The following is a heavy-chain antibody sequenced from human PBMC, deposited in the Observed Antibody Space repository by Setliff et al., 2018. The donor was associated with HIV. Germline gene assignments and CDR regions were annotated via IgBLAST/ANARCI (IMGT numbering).Heavy chain of an antibody. V-gene: IGHV3-7*01. J-gene: IGHJ4*02. Sequence: GGSLRLSCRVSGFTLSNYWMTWVRQAPGKGLEWVANIKQDGSEKYYVDSVKGRFTISRDNAKNSVYLQMNNLRAEDTALYYCARVEIYNFWSGYTYYFDYWGQGTLVTVSS. CDR1: GFTLSNYW. CDR3: ARVEIYNFWSGYTYYFDY. D-gene: IGHD3-3*01. CDR2: IKQDGSEK.